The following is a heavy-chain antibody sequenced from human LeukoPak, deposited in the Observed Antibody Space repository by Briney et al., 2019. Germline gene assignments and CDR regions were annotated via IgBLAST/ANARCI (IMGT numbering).Heavy chain of an antibody. CDR1: GFTFSDYY. CDR3: ARGTSGAFDR. J-gene: IGHJ5*02. V-gene: IGHV3-11*06. D-gene: IGHD1-14*01. CDR2: ISSSSSYT. Sequence: GGSLRLSCAASGFTFSDYYMSWIRQAPGKGLEWVSYISSSSSYTNYADSVKGRFTFSRDNAKSSLYLQMNSLRAEDTAVYYCARGTSGAFDRWGQGTLVTVSS.